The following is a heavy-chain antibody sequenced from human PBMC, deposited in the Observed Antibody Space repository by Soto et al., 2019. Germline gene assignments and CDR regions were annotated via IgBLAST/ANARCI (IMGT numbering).Heavy chain of an antibody. CDR2: ISASGDAT. D-gene: IGHD3-22*01. Sequence: GVCLSLSCSASVFPFSDFGMSWVRQAPGKGLEWVSVISASGDATYYAASVKGRFTISRDNAKNSLYLQMNSLRAEDTAVYYCARVPNSSGFHDYWGLGTLVTVSS. CDR3: ARVPNSSGFHDY. V-gene: IGHV3-23*01. CDR1: VFPFSDFG. J-gene: IGHJ4*02.